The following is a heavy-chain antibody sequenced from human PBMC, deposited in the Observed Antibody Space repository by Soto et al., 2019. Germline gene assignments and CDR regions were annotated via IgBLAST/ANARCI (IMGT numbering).Heavy chain of an antibody. CDR2: IVPIFGRT. CDR3: AADREPTDPYKWVDP. Sequence: GASVKVSCKASGGTFSSYAISWVRQAPGQGLEWMGGIVPIFGRTNYAQKFQDRVTFTRDESTSTAFMELYSLIPEDTAVYYCAADREPTDPYKWVDPWGQGTLVTVSS. D-gene: IGHD1-1*01. V-gene: IGHV1-69*05. J-gene: IGHJ5*02. CDR1: GGTFSSYA.